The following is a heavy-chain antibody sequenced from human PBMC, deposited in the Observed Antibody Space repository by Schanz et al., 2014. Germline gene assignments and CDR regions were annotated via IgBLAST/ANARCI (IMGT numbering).Heavy chain of an antibody. CDR2: ISSSSTYI. V-gene: IGHV3-21*01. CDR3: ARVLRGVLPATLGDAFDI. J-gene: IGHJ3*02. Sequence: VHLVESGGGVVQPGGSLRLSCAASGFTFRTYTMNWVRQAPGKGLEWVSSISSSSTYIYYTDSLKGRFTISRDNAKNSLYLQMNSLRAEDTAMYYCARVLRGVLPATLGDAFDIWGQGTMVTISS. D-gene: IGHD2-15*01. CDR1: GFTFRTYT.